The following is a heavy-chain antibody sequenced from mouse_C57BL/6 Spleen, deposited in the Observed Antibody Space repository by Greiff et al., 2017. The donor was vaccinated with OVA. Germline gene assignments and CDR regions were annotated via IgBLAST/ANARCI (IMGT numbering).Heavy chain of an antibody. CDR1: GYTFTGYW. V-gene: IGHV1-9*01. CDR3: SRFDGGSSLAY. CDR2: ILPGSGST. D-gene: IGHD1-1*01. J-gene: IGHJ3*01. Sequence: QVQLQQSGAELMKPGASVKLSCKATGYTFTGYWIEWVKQRPGHGLEWIGEILPGSGSTTYNEKFKGKATFTADTSSNTAYMQLSSLTTEDAAIYYCSRFDGGSSLAYWGQGTLVTVSA.